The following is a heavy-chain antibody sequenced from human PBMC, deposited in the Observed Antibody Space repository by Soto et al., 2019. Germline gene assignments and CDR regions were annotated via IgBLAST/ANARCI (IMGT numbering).Heavy chain of an antibody. CDR3: ARGVAGSGFDL. V-gene: IGHV6-1*01. CDR1: GDSVSSNTAA. J-gene: IGHJ4*02. D-gene: IGHD6-19*01. Sequence: SQTLSLTCAITGDSVSSNTAAWNWIRSSPSRGLEWLGRTYYRSNWRHDYAVSVRSRITVNPDTSKNHFSLQLNSVTPDDTAVYYCARGVAGSGFDLWGQGTLVTVSS. CDR2: TYYRSNWRH.